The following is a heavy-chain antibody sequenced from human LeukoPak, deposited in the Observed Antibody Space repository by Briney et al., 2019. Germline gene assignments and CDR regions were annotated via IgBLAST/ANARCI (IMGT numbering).Heavy chain of an antibody. CDR1: GGSISSSNW. J-gene: IGHJ3*02. Sequence: PSETLSLTCAVSGGSISSSNWWSWVRQPPGKGLEWIGEIYHSGSTNYNPSLKSRVTISVDKSKNQFSLKLSSVTAADTAVYYCARVDYSSFAGAFDIWGQGTMVTVSS. D-gene: IGHD6-6*01. CDR2: IYHSGST. V-gene: IGHV4-4*02. CDR3: ARVDYSSFAGAFDI.